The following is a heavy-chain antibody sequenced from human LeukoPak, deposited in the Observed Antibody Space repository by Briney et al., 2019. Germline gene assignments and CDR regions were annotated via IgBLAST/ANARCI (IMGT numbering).Heavy chain of an antibody. CDR3: SRDGAAKSLPFFDY. CDR2: ISSNGGST. Sequence: PGGSLRLSCAASGFTFSSYAMHWVRQAPGKGLEYVSAISSNGGSTYYANSVKGRFTISRDNSKNTLYLQMGSLRAEDMAVYYCSRDGAAKSLPFFDYWGQGTLVTVSS. CDR1: GFTFSSYA. J-gene: IGHJ4*02. D-gene: IGHD6-13*01. V-gene: IGHV3-64*01.